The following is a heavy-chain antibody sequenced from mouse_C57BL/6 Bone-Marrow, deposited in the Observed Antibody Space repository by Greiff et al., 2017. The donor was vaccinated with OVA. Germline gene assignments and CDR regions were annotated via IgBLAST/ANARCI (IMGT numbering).Heavy chain of an antibody. CDR1: GFSFNTYA. V-gene: IGHV10-1*01. Sequence: EVKLMESGGGLVQPKGSLKLSCAASGFSFNTYAMNWVRQAPGKGLEWVARIRSKSNNYATYYADSVKDRFTISRDDSESMLYLQMNNLKTEDTAMYYCVRQLRLHWYFDVWGTGTTVTVSS. CDR2: IRSKSNNYAT. J-gene: IGHJ1*03. CDR3: VRQLRLHWYFDV. D-gene: IGHD3-2*02.